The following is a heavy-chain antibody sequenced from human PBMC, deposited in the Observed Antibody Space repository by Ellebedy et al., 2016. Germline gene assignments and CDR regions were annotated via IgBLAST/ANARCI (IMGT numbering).Heavy chain of an antibody. J-gene: IGHJ4*02. CDR2: MSQDGSEK. CDR1: GFTFSNYW. D-gene: IGHD3-3*01. CDR3: AKDRYDFWSGYYLTDY. V-gene: IGHV3-7*03. Sequence: GGSLRLXCTGSGFTFSNYWMAWVRQAPGKGLEWVAHMSQDGSEKIYMDPVKGRFTISRDKSRNSLYLQMDTLRTEDTALYYCAKDRYDFWSGYYLTDYWGQGTLVTVSS.